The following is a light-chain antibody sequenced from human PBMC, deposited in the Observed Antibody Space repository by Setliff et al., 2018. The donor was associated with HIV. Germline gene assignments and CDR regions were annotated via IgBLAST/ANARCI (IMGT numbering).Light chain of an antibody. CDR3: SSFSTSNTPSVI. Sequence: QSALTQPASVSGSPGQSITISCTGTSSDVGTYNLVSWYQQHPGKAPKLMIYEVSKRPSGVSNRFSGSKSGNTASLTISGLQADDEADYYCSSFSTSNTPSVIFGGGTKVTVL. CDR2: EVS. V-gene: IGLV2-14*02. CDR1: SSDVGTYNL. J-gene: IGLJ2*01.